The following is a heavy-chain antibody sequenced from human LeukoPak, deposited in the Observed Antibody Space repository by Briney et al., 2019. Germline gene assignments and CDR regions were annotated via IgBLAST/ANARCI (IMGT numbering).Heavy chain of an antibody. CDR3: ARVDDYGDYRNGYYYYGMDV. V-gene: IGHV1-69*04. J-gene: IGHJ6*02. CDR1: GGTFSSYA. CDR2: IIPILGIA. D-gene: IGHD4-17*01. Sequence: ASVKVSCKASGGTFSSYAISWVRQAPGQGLEWMGRIIPILGIANYAQKFQGRVTITADKSTSTAYMELSSLRSEDTAVYYCARVDDYGDYRNGYYYYGMDVWGQGTTVTVSS.